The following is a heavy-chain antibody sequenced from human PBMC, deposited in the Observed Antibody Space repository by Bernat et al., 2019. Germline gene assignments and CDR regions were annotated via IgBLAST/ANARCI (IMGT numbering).Heavy chain of an antibody. CDR1: VFSLSTSAVG. J-gene: IGHJ3*02. CDR3: THIEYLLSYDLLVHAFGM. V-gene: IGHV2-5*02. D-gene: IGHD3-22*01. CDR2: VDWDDDK. Sequence: QITLKESGPTLVKPTETLTLTCVFSVFSLSTSAVGVAWIRQAPGQALEWLALVDWDDDKRYRASLRNRLTITKDTSKSQVVLTMTNMDPVDTATYYCTHIEYLLSYDLLVHAFGMRGQGTMVIVSS.